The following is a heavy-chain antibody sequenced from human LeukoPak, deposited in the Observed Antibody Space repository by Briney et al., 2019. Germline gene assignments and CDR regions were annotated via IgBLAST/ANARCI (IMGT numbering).Heavy chain of an antibody. CDR1: GGSISSYY. V-gene: IGHV4-4*07. CDR3: ARDTGYYFGSGNYLYYFDY. Sequence: ASETLSLTCTVFGGSISSYYWSWIRQPAGKGLEWIGRMYTSGSTNYNPSLKSRVTMSVDTSKNQFSLKLSPVTAADTAVYYCARDTGYYFGSGNYLYYFDYWGQGTLVTVSS. J-gene: IGHJ4*02. D-gene: IGHD3-10*01. CDR2: MYTSGST.